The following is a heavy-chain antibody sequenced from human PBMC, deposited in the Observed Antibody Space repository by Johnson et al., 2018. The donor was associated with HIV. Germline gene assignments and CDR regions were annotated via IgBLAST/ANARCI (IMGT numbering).Heavy chain of an antibody. D-gene: IGHD3-22*01. Sequence: QVQLEESGGGVVHPGRSLRLSCAASGFTFRSYPMNWVRQAPGTGLEWVAFVSYDGSNKYCADSVKGRFTISRDNSKNTLYLQMNSLRAEDTAVYYCAKEGYYYDSKNDAFDIWGQGTMVTVSS. J-gene: IGHJ3*02. V-gene: IGHV3-30*04. CDR3: AKEGYYYDSKNDAFDI. CDR2: VSYDGSNK. CDR1: GFTFRSYP.